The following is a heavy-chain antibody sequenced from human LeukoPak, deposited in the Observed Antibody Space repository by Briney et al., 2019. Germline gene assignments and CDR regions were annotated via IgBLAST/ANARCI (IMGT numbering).Heavy chain of an antibody. V-gene: IGHV4-39*07. J-gene: IGHJ5*02. CDR2: IYYSGST. Sequence: SETLSLTCTVSGGSISSSSYYWGWIRQPPGKGLEWIGSIYYSGSTYYNPSLKSRVTISVDTSKNQFSLKLSSVTAADTAVYYCARDMEGAYYYDSSGYYYEPFPWGQGTLVTVSS. D-gene: IGHD3-22*01. CDR1: GGSISSSSYY. CDR3: ARDMEGAYYYDSSGYYYEPFP.